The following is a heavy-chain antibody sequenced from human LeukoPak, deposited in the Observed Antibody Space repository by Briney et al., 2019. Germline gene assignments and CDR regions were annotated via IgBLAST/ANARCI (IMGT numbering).Heavy chain of an antibody. Sequence: GGSLTLSCAASGYTFSDFSVNWVRQAPGKGLEWASSISVRSNYRYYADSVRGRFTISRDDARDSLFLQMNSLRAEDTAVYFCVRLRRNSDRSGYYYYYDYWGQGTLVTVSS. CDR2: ISVRSNYR. CDR1: GYTFSDFS. J-gene: IGHJ4*02. D-gene: IGHD3-22*01. CDR3: VRLRRNSDRSGYYYYYDY. V-gene: IGHV3-21*01.